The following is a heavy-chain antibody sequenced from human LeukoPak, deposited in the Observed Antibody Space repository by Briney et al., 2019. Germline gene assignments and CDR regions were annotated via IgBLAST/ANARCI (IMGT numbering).Heavy chain of an antibody. CDR1: GFTFGDYA. J-gene: IGHJ6*04. CDR3: TREMVAAAGSWSDYYYYGMDV. V-gene: IGHV3-49*04. Sequence: PGGSLRLSCTASGFTFGDYAMSWVRQAPGKGLERVGFIRSKAYGGTTEYAASVKGRFTISRDDSKSIAYLQMNSLKTEDTAVYYCTREMVAAAGSWSDYYYYGMDVWGKGTTVTVSS. CDR2: IRSKAYGGTT. D-gene: IGHD6-13*01.